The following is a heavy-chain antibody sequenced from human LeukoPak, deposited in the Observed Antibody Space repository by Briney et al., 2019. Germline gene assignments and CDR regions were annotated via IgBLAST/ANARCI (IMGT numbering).Heavy chain of an antibody. V-gene: IGHV3-7*03. CDR2: IKQDGSEK. CDR3: AREPVRGVFDY. CDR1: GFTFSSYW. D-gene: IGHD3-10*02. J-gene: IGHJ4*02. Sequence: GGSLRLSCAASGFTFSSYWTSWVRQAPGKGLEWVANIKQDGSEKYYVDSVKGRFTISRDNAKNSLYLQMNSLRAEDTAVYYCAREPVRGVFDYWGQGTLVTVSS.